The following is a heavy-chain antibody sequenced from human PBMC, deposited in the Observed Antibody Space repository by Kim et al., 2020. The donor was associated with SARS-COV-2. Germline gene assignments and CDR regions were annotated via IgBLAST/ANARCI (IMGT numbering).Heavy chain of an antibody. D-gene: IGHD3-9*01. CDR3: ARSDILTGYYTLTYFDY. Sequence: ASVKVSCKASGYTFTSYAMHWVRQAPGQRLEWMGWINAGNGNTKYSQKFQGRVTITRDTSASTAYMELSSLRSEDTAVYYCARSDILTGYYTLTYFDYWGQGTLVTVSS. CDR2: INAGNGNT. J-gene: IGHJ4*02. V-gene: IGHV1-3*01. CDR1: GYTFTSYA.